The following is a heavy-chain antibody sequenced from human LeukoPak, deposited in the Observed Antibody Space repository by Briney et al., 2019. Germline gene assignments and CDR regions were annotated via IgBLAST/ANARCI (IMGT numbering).Heavy chain of an antibody. D-gene: IGHD3-10*01. CDR2: IKSKTDGETT. CDR3: TTDLGTYYHGSQRLIPIDY. J-gene: IGHJ4*02. Sequence: PGGSLRLSCAASGFTFSSYSMSWVRQAPGKGLEWIGRIKSKTDGETTNYAEPVRGRFTISRDDSKSAVYLQMNSLKIEDTAVYYCTTDLGTYYHGSQRLIPIDYWGQGTLVTVSS. CDR1: GFTFSSYS. V-gene: IGHV3-15*01.